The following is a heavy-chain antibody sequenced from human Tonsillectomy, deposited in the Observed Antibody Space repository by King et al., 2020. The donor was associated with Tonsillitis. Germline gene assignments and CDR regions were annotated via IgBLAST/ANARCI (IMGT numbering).Heavy chain of an antibody. D-gene: IGHD3-3*02. CDR3: ARDIRRGGGDC. CDR1: GYIFSNYA. CDR2: ISPADGST. Sequence: QLVQSGAEMKKPGASVKVSCKTSGYIFSNYAMHWVRQAPGQRLEWMGWISPADGSTKYSKKFQGRVTITRDTSANTTFMALSSLRSEDTAVYYCARDIRRGGGDCWGQGTLVIVSS. J-gene: IGHJ4*02. V-gene: IGHV1-3*01.